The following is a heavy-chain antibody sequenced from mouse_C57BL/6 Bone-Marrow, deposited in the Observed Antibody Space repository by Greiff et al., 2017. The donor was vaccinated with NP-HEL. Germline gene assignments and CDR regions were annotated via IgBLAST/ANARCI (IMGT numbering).Heavy chain of an antibody. CDR1: GYTFTSYG. V-gene: IGHV1-81*01. D-gene: IGHD2-3*01. CDR2: IYPRSGNT. CDR3: ARWGFYDGYYRFAY. Sequence: QVQLQQSGAELARPGASVKLSCKASGYTFTSYGISWVKQRTGQGLEWIGEIYPRSGNTYYNEKFKGKATLTADKSSSTAYMELRSLTSEDSAVYFCARWGFYDGYYRFAYWGQGTLVTVSA. J-gene: IGHJ3*01.